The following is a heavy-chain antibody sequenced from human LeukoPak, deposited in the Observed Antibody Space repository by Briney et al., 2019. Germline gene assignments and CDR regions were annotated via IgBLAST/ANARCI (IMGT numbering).Heavy chain of an antibody. CDR2: TYYRSKWYN. J-gene: IGHJ4*02. V-gene: IGHV6-1*01. CDR1: GDSVSSNSAA. CDR3: ARDGHYYDSSGYYYVVYFDY. Sequence: QSGPGLVKPSQTLSLTCAISGDSVSSNSAAWNWIRQSPSRGLEWLGRTYYRSKWYNDYAVSVKSRITINPDTSKNQFSLQLNSVTPEDTAVYYCARDGHYYDSSGYYYVVYFDYWGQGTLVTVSS. D-gene: IGHD3-22*01.